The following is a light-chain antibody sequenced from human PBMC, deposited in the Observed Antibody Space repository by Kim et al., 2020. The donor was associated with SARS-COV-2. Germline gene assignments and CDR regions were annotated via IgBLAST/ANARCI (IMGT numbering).Light chain of an antibody. Sequence: SQGARATLSCRASQSVSSNLAWYQQKPGQAPRLLIYGASTRATGIPARFSGSRSGTEFTLTIGSLQSEDFAVYYCQQYNNWPPSYTFGQGTKLEI. V-gene: IGKV3-15*01. CDR1: QSVSSN. J-gene: IGKJ2*01. CDR2: GAS. CDR3: QQYNNWPPSYT.